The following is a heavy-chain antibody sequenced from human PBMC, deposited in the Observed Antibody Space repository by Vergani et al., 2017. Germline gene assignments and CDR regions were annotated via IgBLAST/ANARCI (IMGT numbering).Heavy chain of an antibody. J-gene: IGHJ4*02. CDR1: GYTFTGYY. CDR2: SNPNSGGT. Sequence: QVQLVQSGAEVKKPGASVKVSCKASGYTFTGYYMHWVRQAPGQGLEWMGWSNPNSGGTNYAQKFQGRVTMTRDTSISTAYMELRRLRSDDTAVYYRARGGSVTMIADARGSGAGGYWGQGTMVTVSS. D-gene: IGHD3-22*01. CDR3: ARGGSVTMIADARGSGAGGY. V-gene: IGHV1-2*02.